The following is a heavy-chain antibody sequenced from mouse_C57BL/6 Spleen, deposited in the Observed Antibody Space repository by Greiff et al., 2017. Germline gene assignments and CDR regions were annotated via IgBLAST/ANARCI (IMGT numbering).Heavy chain of an antibody. V-gene: IGHV1-81*01. D-gene: IGHD2-1*01. CDR2: IYPRSGNT. Sequence: VQLVESGAELARPGASVKLSCKASGYTFTSYGISWVKQRTGQGLEWIGEIYPRSGNTYYNEKFKGKATLTADKSSSTAYMELRSLTSEDSAVYFCARSGGNCDTMDYWGQGTSVTVSS. CDR3: ARSGGNCDTMDY. CDR1: GYTFTSYG. J-gene: IGHJ4*01.